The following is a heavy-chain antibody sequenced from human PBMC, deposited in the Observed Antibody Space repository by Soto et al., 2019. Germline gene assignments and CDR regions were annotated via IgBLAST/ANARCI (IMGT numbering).Heavy chain of an antibody. Sequence: PSETLSLTCTVSGGSISSYYWSWIRQPPGKELEWIRYIYYSGSTNYNPSLKSRVTISVDTSKNQFSLKLSSVTAADTAVYYCARVWGGAFDIWGQGTMVTVSS. J-gene: IGHJ3*02. CDR2: IYYSGST. V-gene: IGHV4-59*01. D-gene: IGHD3-10*01. CDR3: ARVWGGAFDI. CDR1: GGSISSYY.